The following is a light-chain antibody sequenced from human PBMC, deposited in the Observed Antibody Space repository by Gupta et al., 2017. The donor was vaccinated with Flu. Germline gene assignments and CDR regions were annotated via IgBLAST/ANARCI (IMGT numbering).Light chain of an antibody. V-gene: IGKV1-39*01. CDR1: QSISSY. Sequence: DIQMTQSPSSLSASVGDRVTITCRASQSISSYLNWYQQKPGKAPKLLIYAASSLQSGVPSRFSGSGSGTDFTLTISRLQPEDFATYYCQQRDSTPNTFGHGTKVDIK. CDR3: QQRDSTPNT. J-gene: IGKJ3*01. CDR2: AAS.